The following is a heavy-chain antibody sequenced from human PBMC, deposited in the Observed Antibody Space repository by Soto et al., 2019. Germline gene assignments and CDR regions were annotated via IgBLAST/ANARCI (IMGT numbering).Heavy chain of an antibody. CDR1: GGSFSGYY. D-gene: IGHD3-10*01. Sequence: KPSETLSLTCAVYGGSFSGYYWSWIRQPPGKGLEWIGEINHSGSTNYNPSLKSRVTISVDTSKNQFSLKLSSVTAADTAVYYCARWATYYYGSGSYYNPIPSFDYWGQGTLVTVPQ. J-gene: IGHJ4*02. CDR2: INHSGST. V-gene: IGHV4-34*01. CDR3: ARWATYYYGSGSYYNPIPSFDY.